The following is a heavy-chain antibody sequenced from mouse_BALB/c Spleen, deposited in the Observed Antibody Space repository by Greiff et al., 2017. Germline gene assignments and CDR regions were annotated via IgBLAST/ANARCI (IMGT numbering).Heavy chain of an antibody. CDR1: GFTFSSYG. V-gene: IGHV5-6-3*01. J-gene: IGHJ4*01. CDR3: ARDALYRYDVDYAMDY. D-gene: IGHD2-14*01. CDR2: INSNGGST. Sequence: EVKLVESGGGLVKPGGSLKLSCAASGFTFSSYGMSWVRQTPDKRLELVATINSNGGSTYYPDSVKGRFTISRDNAKNTLYLQMSSLKSEDTAMYYCARDALYRYDVDYAMDYWGQGTSVTVSS.